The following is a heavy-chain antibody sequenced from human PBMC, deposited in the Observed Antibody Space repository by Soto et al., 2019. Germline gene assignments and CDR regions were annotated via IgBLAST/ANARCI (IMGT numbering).Heavy chain of an antibody. D-gene: IGHD6-19*01. Sequence: QVQLVQSGAEVKKPGASVKVSCKASGYTFTSYDIKWVRQATGQGLEWMGWMNPSTGSTGFAQKVXGXLTMLSNTSISTAYLELSSLTSEDTAVYYCARGRLVAGTVDYWGQGTLVTVSS. V-gene: IGHV1-8*01. CDR1: GYTFTSYD. CDR3: ARGRLVAGTVDY. J-gene: IGHJ4*02. CDR2: MNPSTGST.